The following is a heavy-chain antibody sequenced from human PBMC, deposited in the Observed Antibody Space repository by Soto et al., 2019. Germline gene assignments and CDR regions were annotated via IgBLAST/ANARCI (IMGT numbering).Heavy chain of an antibody. CDR3: ARQDAHSSGYYDY. CDR1: GGSVSSGSYY. V-gene: IGHV4-61*01. J-gene: IGHJ4*02. CDR2: IYYSGST. D-gene: IGHD3-22*01. Sequence: SETLSLTCTVSGGSVSSGSYYWSWNRPPPGKGLEWIGYIYYSGSTNYNPSLKSRVTISVDTSKNQFSLKLSSVTAADTAVYYGARQDAHSSGYYDYWGQGTLVTVSS.